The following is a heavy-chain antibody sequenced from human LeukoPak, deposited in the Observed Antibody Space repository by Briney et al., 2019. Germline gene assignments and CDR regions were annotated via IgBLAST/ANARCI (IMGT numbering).Heavy chain of an antibody. Sequence: ASVNVSCKASGYTFTSYDMNWVRQATGQGLEWMGWMNANSGNTGYAQKLQGRVTMTRNTSISTAYMELSSLRSEDMAVYYCARVKTTFDYWGQGTLVTVSS. V-gene: IGHV1-8*01. CDR2: MNANSGNT. J-gene: IGHJ4*02. CDR3: ARVKTTFDY. D-gene: IGHD1-7*01. CDR1: GYTFTSYD.